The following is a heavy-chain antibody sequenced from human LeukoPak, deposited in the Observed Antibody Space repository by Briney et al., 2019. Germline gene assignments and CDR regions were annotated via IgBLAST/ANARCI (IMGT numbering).Heavy chain of an antibody. Sequence: PGGSLRLSCAASGFTFSSYAMHWVRQAPGKGLEWVAVISYDGSNKYYADSVKGRFTISRDNSKNTLYLQMNSLRAEDTAVYYCAREIVSIAVAGGFDYWGQGTLVTVSS. D-gene: IGHD6-19*01. J-gene: IGHJ4*02. CDR2: ISYDGSNK. CDR1: GFTFSSYA. V-gene: IGHV3-30-3*01. CDR3: AREIVSIAVAGGFDY.